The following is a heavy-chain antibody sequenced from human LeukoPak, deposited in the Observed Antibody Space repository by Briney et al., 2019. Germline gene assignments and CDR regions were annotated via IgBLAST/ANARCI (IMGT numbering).Heavy chain of an antibody. Sequence: PGGSLRLSCAASGFTVSDYYMSWIRQTPGKGLEWVSYISSSGSTIYYADSVKGRFTISRDNAKNSLYLQMNSLRAEDTAVYYCARDPIVVVPAATIYYYYYGMDVWGQGTTVTVSS. CDR3: ARDPIVVVPAATIYYYYYGMDV. J-gene: IGHJ6*02. CDR2: ISSSGSTI. CDR1: GFTVSDYY. D-gene: IGHD2-2*01. V-gene: IGHV3-11*01.